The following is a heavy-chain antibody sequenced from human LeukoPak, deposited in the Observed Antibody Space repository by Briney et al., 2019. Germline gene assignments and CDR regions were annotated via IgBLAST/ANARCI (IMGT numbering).Heavy chain of an antibody. CDR1: GFTFSSYA. Sequence: GGSLRLSCAASGFTFSSYAMNWVRQAPGKGLEWVPSISGSAGKTYYADSVKGRFTISRDNSKNTLYLQMNSLRVEDTALYYCATPPTVTTINFWGQGTLVTVSS. J-gene: IGHJ4*02. CDR3: ATPPTVTTINF. D-gene: IGHD4-4*01. V-gene: IGHV3-23*01. CDR2: ISGSAGKT.